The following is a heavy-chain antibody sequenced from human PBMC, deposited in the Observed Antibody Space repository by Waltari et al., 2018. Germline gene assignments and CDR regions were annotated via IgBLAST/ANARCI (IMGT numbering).Heavy chain of an antibody. CDR3: ARVPLMYSSSSRWRNWFDP. Sequence: EVQLVESGVGVVQPGGSLRLSCAVSGFTFSRYWMTWVRQAPGKGREWVANIKEEGSEKYYVDSVKGRFTISRDNAKNSLSLQMNSLRAEDTAVYYCARVPLMYSSSSRWRNWFDPWGQGTLVTVSS. CDR2: IKEEGSEK. J-gene: IGHJ5*02. V-gene: IGHV3-7*03. D-gene: IGHD6-6*01. CDR1: GFTFSRYW.